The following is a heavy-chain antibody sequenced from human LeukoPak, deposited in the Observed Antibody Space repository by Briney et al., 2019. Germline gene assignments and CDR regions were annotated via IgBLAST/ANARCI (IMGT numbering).Heavy chain of an antibody. D-gene: IGHD6-13*01. CDR2: ISWNSGRI. CDR3: AKGGAAADNYWYFDL. J-gene: IGHJ2*01. V-gene: IGHV3-9*01. Sequence: GRSLRLSCAASGFSFDVYAIHWVRQAPGKGLERVSGISWNSGRIGCADSVKGRFTISRDNDKNSLYLQMNSLSPEDTAFYYCAKGGAAADNYWYFDLWGRGTLVTVSS. CDR1: GFSFDVYA.